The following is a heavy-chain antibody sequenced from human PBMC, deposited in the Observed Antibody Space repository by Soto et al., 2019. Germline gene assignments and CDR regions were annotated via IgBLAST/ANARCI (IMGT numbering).Heavy chain of an antibody. CDR2: IIPIFGTA. D-gene: IGHD4-17*01. J-gene: IGHJ6*02. Sequence: SVKVSCKASGGTFSSYAISWVRQAPGQGLEWMGGIIPIFGTANYAQKFQGRVTITADESTSTAYMELSSLRSEDTAVYYCARDLYGTFTDYYYYGMDVWGQGTTVTVS. CDR1: GGTFSSYA. CDR3: ARDLYGTFTDYYYYGMDV. V-gene: IGHV1-69*13.